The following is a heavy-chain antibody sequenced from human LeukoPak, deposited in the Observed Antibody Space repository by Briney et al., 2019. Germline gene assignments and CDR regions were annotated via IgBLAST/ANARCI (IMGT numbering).Heavy chain of an antibody. V-gene: IGHV1-2*06. CDR3: ARGEGIDTAMVTYYFDY. CDR1: GYTFTGYY. CDR2: INPNSGGT. J-gene: IGHJ4*02. D-gene: IGHD5-18*01. Sequence: GASVKVSCKASGYTFTGYYMHWVRQAPGQGLEWMGRINPNSGGTNYARKFQGRVTMTRDTSISTAYMELSRLRSDDTAVYYCARGEGIDTAMVTYYFDYWGQGTLVTVSS.